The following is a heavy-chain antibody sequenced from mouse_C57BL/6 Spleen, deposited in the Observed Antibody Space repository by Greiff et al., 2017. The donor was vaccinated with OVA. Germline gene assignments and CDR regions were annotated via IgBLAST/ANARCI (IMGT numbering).Heavy chain of an antibody. CDR1: GYTFTNYW. D-gene: IGHD2-2*01. J-gene: IGHJ4*01. Sequence: QVQLQQSGAELVRPGTSVKMSCKASGYTFTNYWIGWAKQRPGHGLEWIGDIYPGGGYTNYNEKFKGKATLTADKSSSTAYMQFSSLTSEDSAIYYCAREWVTTDYYAMDYWGQGTSVTVSS. CDR3: AREWVTTDYYAMDY. CDR2: IYPGGGYT. V-gene: IGHV1-63*01.